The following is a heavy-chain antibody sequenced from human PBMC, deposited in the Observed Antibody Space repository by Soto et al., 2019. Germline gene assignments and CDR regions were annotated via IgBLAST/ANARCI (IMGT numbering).Heavy chain of an antibody. CDR3: ARMYSSSLYMGSDFYYYGMDV. CDR2: IFSNDEK. J-gene: IGHJ6*02. Sequence: QVTLKESGPVLVKPTETLTLTCTVSGFSLSNARMGVSWIRQPPGKALEWLAHIFSNDEKSYSTSLKSRLTISKDTSKSQVVLTMTNMDPVDTATYYCARMYSSSLYMGSDFYYYGMDVWGQGTTVTVSS. CDR1: GFSLSNARMG. V-gene: IGHV2-26*01. D-gene: IGHD6-13*01.